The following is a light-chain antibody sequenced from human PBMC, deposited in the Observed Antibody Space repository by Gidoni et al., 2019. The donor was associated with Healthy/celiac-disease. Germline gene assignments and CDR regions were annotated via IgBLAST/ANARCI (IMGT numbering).Light chain of an antibody. CDR2: GAS. CDR1: QSVSSN. J-gene: IGKJ5*01. Sequence: EIVITQSPATLSVSPGARSTLSCRASQSVSSNLAWYQQQPGQAPRLIIYGASTRATGIPARCSGRGSGTEFTLTISSLQSEDFTDYYCQQYNNRITFGQGTRLEIK. V-gene: IGKV3-15*01. CDR3: QQYNNRIT.